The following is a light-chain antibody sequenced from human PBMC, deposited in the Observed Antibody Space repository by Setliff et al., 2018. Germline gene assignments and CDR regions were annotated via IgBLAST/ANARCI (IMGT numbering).Light chain of an antibody. CDR2: AVT. V-gene: IGLV2-14*03. CDR3: CSYVRGSAYV. J-gene: IGLJ1*01. CDR1: SNDVGGYNY. Sequence: QSVLTQPASVSGSLGQSITISCTGTSNDVGGYNYVSWYKQHPGEAPQLMIYAVTKRPSGVSNRFSGPKSGKAASLTISGLQAEDEADYYCCSYVRGSAYVFGTGTKVTVL.